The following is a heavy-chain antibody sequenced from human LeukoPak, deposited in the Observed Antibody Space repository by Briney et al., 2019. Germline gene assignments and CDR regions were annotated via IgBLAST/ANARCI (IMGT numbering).Heavy chain of an antibody. CDR2: IYYSGST. V-gene: IGHV4-59*12. CDR1: GGSISSYY. Sequence: SETLSLTCTVSGGSISSYYWSWIRQPPGKGLEWIGYIYYSGSTNYNPSLKSRVTMSVDTSKNQFSLNLSSLTAADTAVYYCARDTGDVGYFEYWGQGTLVTVSS. D-gene: IGHD3-10*01. CDR3: ARDTGDVGYFEY. J-gene: IGHJ4*02.